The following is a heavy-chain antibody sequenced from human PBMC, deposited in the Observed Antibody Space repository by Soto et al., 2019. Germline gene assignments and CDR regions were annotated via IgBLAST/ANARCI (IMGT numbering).Heavy chain of an antibody. CDR1: GGSISSSSYY. CDR2: IYYSGST. Sequence: QLQLQESGPGLVKPSETLSLTCTVSGGSISSSSYYWGWIRQPPGKGLEWIGSIYYSGSTYYNPSLKSRFTISVDTSKNQFSLKLSSVTAADTAVYYCATGYCSGGSCYSQDWFDPWGQGTLVTVSS. CDR3: ATGYCSGGSCYSQDWFDP. J-gene: IGHJ5*02. D-gene: IGHD2-15*01. V-gene: IGHV4-39*01.